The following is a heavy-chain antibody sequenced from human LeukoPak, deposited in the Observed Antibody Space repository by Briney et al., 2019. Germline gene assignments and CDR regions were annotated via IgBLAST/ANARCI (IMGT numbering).Heavy chain of an antibody. CDR1: AFTFSKYW. CDR2: INTDGTVT. Sequence: QTGGSLRLSCAASAFTFSKYWMLWVRQAPGKGLESDSRINTDGTVTTYADSVKGRFTVSRDNADNTMFLQMNSVRDEDTAVYYCATKQWLAPPPDSWGQGTPVTVSS. J-gene: IGHJ4*02. CDR3: ATKQWLAPPPDS. V-gene: IGHV3-74*01. D-gene: IGHD6-19*01.